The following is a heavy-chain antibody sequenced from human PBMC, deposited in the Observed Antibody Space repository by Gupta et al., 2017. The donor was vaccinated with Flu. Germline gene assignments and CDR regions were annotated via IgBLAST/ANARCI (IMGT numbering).Heavy chain of an antibody. CDR3: AKDQRYCTNGGCYYGLGLDY. Sequence: EVQLLESGGGLVQPGGSLRLSCAASGFTFSSYAMSGVRQAPGKGLEWVSAISGSGGSTYYADSVKGRFTISRDNSKNTLYLQRNSLRAEETAVYYCAKDQRYCTNGGCYYGLGLDYWGQGTLVTVSS. CDR2: ISGSGGST. D-gene: IGHD2-8*01. V-gene: IGHV3-23*01. CDR1: GFTFSSYA. J-gene: IGHJ4*02.